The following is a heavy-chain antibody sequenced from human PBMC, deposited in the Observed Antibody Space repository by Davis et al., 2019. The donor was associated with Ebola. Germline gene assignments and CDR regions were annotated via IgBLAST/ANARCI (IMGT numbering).Heavy chain of an antibody. CDR3: AREHLTGSSWNKWFDP. V-gene: IGHV3-7*01. Sequence: GESLKISCAVSGFTFSSYWMSWVRQAPGKGLEWVANIRQDGSEKYYVDSVKGRFTISRDNAKNSLYLQMNSLRAEDTAVYYCAREHLTGSSWNKWFDPWGQGTLVTVSS. D-gene: IGHD6-13*01. CDR2: IRQDGSEK. J-gene: IGHJ5*02. CDR1: GFTFSSYW.